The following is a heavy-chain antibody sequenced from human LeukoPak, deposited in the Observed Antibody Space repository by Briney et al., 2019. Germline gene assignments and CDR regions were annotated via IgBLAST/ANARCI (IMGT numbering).Heavy chain of an antibody. D-gene: IGHD3-3*01. CDR2: IQQDGSRK. CDR3: ARDTENTDIWSGYAY. CDR1: GFTFGGYW. V-gene: IGHV3-7*01. J-gene: IGHJ4*02. Sequence: TGGSLRLSCAASGFTFGGYWMSWVRQAPGKGLEWVANIQQDGSRKYYVDSVKGRFTISRDNAESSMYLQMNSLRAEDTAVYYRARDTENTDIWSGYAYWGQGALVTVSS.